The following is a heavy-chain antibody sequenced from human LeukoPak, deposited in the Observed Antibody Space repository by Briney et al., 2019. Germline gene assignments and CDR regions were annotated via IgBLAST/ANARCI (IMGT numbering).Heavy chain of an antibody. V-gene: IGHV3-7*01. CDR3: ARIYDWNFDY. CDR1: GFSFSFDW. Sequence: GGSLRLSCAASGFSFSFDWMTWVRQAPGKGLEWVASIKPDGSDKYYVDSVKGRFTISRDNAKNSLYLQMNSLRVEDTAVYYCARIYDWNFDYWGQGTLVTVSS. CDR2: IKPDGSDK. D-gene: IGHD1-1*01. J-gene: IGHJ4*02.